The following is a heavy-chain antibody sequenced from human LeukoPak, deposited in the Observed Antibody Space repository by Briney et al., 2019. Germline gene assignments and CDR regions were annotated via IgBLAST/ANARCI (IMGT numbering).Heavy chain of an antibody. Sequence: SETLSLTCAVYGGSFSGYYWSWIRQPPGKGLPRIGEINHSRSTNYKPSLKSRVTISVDTSKNQFSLKLSSVTAADTAVYYCARGAPGYCSSTSCSLALGYYYYYMDVWGKGTTVTVSS. CDR1: GGSFSGYY. CDR2: INHSRST. J-gene: IGHJ6*03. V-gene: IGHV4-34*01. D-gene: IGHD2-2*01. CDR3: ARGAPGYCSSTSCSLALGYYYYYMDV.